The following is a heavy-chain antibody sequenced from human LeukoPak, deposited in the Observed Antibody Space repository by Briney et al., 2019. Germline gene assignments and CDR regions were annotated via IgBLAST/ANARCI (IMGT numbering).Heavy chain of an antibody. CDR3: ARDLLLWFGELSGDSDY. Sequence: GGSLRLSCAASGFTFSSYGMHWVRQAPGKGLEWVADIWYDGSHKYYADSVKGRFAISRDNSKNTLHLQMNSLRAEDTAVYYCARDLLLWFGELSGDSDYWGQGTLVTVSS. V-gene: IGHV3-33*01. D-gene: IGHD3-10*01. CDR1: GFTFSSYG. CDR2: IWYDGSHK. J-gene: IGHJ4*02.